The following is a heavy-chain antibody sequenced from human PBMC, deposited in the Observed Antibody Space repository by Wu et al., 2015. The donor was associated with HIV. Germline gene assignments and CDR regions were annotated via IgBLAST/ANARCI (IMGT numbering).Heavy chain of an antibody. CDR2: IIPIFGTA. CDR1: GGTFSSYA. V-gene: IGHV1-69*12. D-gene: IGHD2-2*01. J-gene: IGHJ4*02. CDR3: ARPGGYCSSTSCYVGLDY. Sequence: QVQLVQSGAEVKKPGSSVKVSCKASGGTFSSYAIGWVRQAPGQGLEWMGGIIPIFGTANYAQKFQGRVTITADESTSTAYMELSSLRSEDTAVYYCARPGGYCSSTSCYVGLDYWGQGTLVTVSS.